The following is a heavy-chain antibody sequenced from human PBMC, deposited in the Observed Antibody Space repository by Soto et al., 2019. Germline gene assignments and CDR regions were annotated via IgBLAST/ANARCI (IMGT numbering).Heavy chain of an antibody. J-gene: IGHJ4*02. CDR1: GFSLSTSGVG. D-gene: IGHD3-22*01. V-gene: IGHV2-5*02. CDR2: IYWDDDK. Sequence: SGPTLVNPTQTLTLTCTFSGFSLSTSGVGVGWIRQPPGKALEWLALIYWDDDKRYSPSLKSRLTITKDTSKNQVVLTMTNMNPVDTATYYCAHRRRYYDSSGYYSCFDHWGQGTLVTVSS. CDR3: AHRRRYYDSSGYYSCFDH.